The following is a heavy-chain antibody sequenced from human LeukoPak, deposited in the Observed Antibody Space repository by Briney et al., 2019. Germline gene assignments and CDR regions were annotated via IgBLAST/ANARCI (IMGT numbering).Heavy chain of an antibody. CDR2: IYYGGIT. CDR3: AKVSALHWYFDL. Sequence: SETLSLTCTVSGGSIRSYYWSWIRQSPGKRLEWIGYIYYGGITNYNPSLKSRVIISVDTSKNQVSLQLSSVTAADTAVYYCAKVSALHWYFDLWGRGTLVTVSS. V-gene: IGHV4-59*01. D-gene: IGHD2/OR15-2a*01. J-gene: IGHJ2*01. CDR1: GGSIRSYY.